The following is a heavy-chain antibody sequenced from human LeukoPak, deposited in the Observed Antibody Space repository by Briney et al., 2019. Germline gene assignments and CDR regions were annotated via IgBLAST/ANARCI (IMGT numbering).Heavy chain of an antibody. CDR2: IYSSGSP. Sequence: SETLSLTCTVSGGAISGYYWSWIRQPPGKGLEWIGYIYSSGSPNYTPSLKSRVTISVDTSKNQFSLMLKSVTAADTAVYYCARRVAVVGSNWFDPWGQGTLVTVSS. CDR1: GGAISGYY. J-gene: IGHJ5*02. D-gene: IGHD6-13*01. CDR3: ARRVAVVGSNWFDP. V-gene: IGHV4-59*01.